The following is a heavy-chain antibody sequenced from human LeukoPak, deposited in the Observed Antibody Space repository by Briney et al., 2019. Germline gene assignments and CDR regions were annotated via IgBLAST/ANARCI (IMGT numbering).Heavy chain of an antibody. CDR1: GFTFSDHY. CDR3: ARGHWGLDY. Sequence: SGGSLRLSCATSGFTFSDHYMTWIRQAPGKGLETVSYIYNGGDTIYYADSVRGRFTISGDNAESSLYLQMNSLRAEDTAVYYCARGHWGLDYWGRGTLVTVSS. V-gene: IGHV3-11*04. D-gene: IGHD7-27*01. J-gene: IGHJ4*02. CDR2: IYNGGDTI.